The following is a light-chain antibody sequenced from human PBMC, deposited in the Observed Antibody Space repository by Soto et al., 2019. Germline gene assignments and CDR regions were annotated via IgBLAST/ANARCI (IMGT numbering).Light chain of an antibody. Sequence: AIQMTQSPSSLSASVEDRVTITCRASQGIRNDLGWYQQKPGKAPKLLIYAASSLQSEVPSRFSGSGSGTDFTLTISSLQPEDFATYYCLQDYNYPRTFGQGTKVDIK. CDR1: QGIRND. J-gene: IGKJ1*01. V-gene: IGKV1-6*01. CDR2: AAS. CDR3: LQDYNYPRT.